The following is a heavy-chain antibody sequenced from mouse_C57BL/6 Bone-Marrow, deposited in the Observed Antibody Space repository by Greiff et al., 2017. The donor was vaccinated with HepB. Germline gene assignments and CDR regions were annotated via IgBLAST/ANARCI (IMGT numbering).Heavy chain of an antibody. V-gene: IGHV5-16*01. Sequence: EVQRVESEGGLVQPGSSMKLSCTASGFTFSDYYMAWVRQVPEKGLEWVANINYDGSSTYYLDSLKSRFIISRDNAKNILYLQMSSLKSEDTATYYCAREGNYYGSSPYYFDYWGQGTTLTVSS. CDR3: AREGNYYGSSPYYFDY. D-gene: IGHD1-1*01. CDR1: GFTFSDYY. CDR2: INYDGSST. J-gene: IGHJ2*01.